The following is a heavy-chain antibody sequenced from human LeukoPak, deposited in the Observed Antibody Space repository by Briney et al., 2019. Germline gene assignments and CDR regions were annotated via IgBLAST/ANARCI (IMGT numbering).Heavy chain of an antibody. Sequence: TSETLSLTCTVSGGSISSGSYYWSWIRQPAGKGLEWIGRIYTSGSTNYNPSLRSRVTISVDTSKNQFSLKLSSVTAADTAVYYCARVGVYAFDIWGQGTMVTVSS. CDR2: IYTSGST. CDR1: GGSISSGSYY. J-gene: IGHJ3*02. D-gene: IGHD3-16*01. CDR3: ARVGVYAFDI. V-gene: IGHV4-61*02.